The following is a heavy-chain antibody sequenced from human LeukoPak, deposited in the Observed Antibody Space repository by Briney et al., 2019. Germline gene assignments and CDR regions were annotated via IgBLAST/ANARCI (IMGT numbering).Heavy chain of an antibody. D-gene: IGHD1-14*01. CDR3: ARNRNIRGPREPFAY. Sequence: ASVKVSCKASGYTFTSFDINWVRQATGQGLEWMGWMNPNSGNTGYAQKFQGRVTMTRNTSISTAYMELSSLRSDDTAVYYCARNRNIRGPREPFAYWGQGTLVTVSS. V-gene: IGHV1-8*01. CDR2: MNPNSGNT. J-gene: IGHJ4*02. CDR1: GYTFTSFD.